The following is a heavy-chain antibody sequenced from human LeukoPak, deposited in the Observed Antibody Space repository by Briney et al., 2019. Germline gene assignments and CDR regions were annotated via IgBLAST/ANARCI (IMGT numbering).Heavy chain of an antibody. Sequence: PSETLSLTCTVSGGSISSYYWSWIRQPPGKGLEWIGYIYYSGSTNYNPSLKSRVTISVDTSKNQFSLKLSSVTAADTAVYYCARHPRGXGWRPNFDYWGQGTLVTVSS. CDR1: GGSISSYY. CDR2: IYYSGST. D-gene: IGHD3-10*01. CDR3: ARHPRGXGWRPNFDY. J-gene: IGHJ4*02. V-gene: IGHV4-59*08.